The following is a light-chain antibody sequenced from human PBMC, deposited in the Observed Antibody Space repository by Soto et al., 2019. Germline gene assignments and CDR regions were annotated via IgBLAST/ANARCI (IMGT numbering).Light chain of an antibody. V-gene: IGLV2-14*01. CDR1: SSDVGGYNS. Sequence: QSVLTQPPSASGSPGQSITISCTGTSSDVGGYNSVSWYQQHPGKAPKLIIYDVSTRPSGISDRFSGSKSGNTASLTISGLQAEDESDYYCSSYTTSVTYVFGTGTKVTVL. CDR2: DVS. J-gene: IGLJ1*01. CDR3: SSYTTSVTYV.